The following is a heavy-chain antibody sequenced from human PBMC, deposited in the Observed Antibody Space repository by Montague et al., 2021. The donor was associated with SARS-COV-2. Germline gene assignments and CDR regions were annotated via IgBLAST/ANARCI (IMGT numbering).Heavy chain of an antibody. V-gene: IGHV1-24*01. CDR1: GYTLTDLS. CDR3: ATELVRIAAAGPNYFDY. Sequence: SVKVSCKVSGYTLTDLSMHWVRQAPGKGLEWMGGFDPEDGETIYAQKFQGRVTMTEDTSTDTAYMELSSLRSEDTAVYYCATELVRIAAAGPNYFDYWGRGTLVTVSS. D-gene: IGHD6-13*01. J-gene: IGHJ4*02. CDR2: FDPEDGET.